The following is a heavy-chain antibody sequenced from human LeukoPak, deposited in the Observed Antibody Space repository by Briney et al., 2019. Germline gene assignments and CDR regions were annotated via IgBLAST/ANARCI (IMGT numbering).Heavy chain of an antibody. D-gene: IGHD1-7*01. CDR3: AKGITGTTDYYYGMDV. J-gene: IGHJ6*02. Sequence: GGSLRLSCAASGFTFSSYAMSWVRQAPGKGLEWVSAISGSGGSIYYADSVKGRFTISRDNSKNTLYLQMNSLRAEDTAVYYCAKGITGTTDYYYGMDVWGQGTTVTVSS. CDR1: GFTFSSYA. CDR2: ISGSGGSI. V-gene: IGHV3-23*01.